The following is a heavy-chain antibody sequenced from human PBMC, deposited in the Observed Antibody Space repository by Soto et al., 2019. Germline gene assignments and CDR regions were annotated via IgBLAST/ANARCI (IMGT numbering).Heavy chain of an antibody. CDR2: IYPSDSDT. J-gene: IGHJ4*02. D-gene: IGHD3-3*01. CDR3: ARGGVSTRTFDY. CDR1: GYSFTTYW. Sequence: GESLKISCQVSGYSFTTYWISWVRQMPGKGLELMGIIYPSDSDTRYRPSFQGQVTISADKSISSAYLQWSSLRASDTAMYYCARGGVSTRTFDYWGQGTPVTVSS. V-gene: IGHV5-51*01.